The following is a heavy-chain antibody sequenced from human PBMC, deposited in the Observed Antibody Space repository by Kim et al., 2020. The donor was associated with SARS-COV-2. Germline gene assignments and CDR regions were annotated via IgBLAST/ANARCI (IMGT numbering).Heavy chain of an antibody. CDR2: ISGSGGST. Sequence: GGSLRLSCAASGFTFSSYAMSWVRQAPGKGLEWVSAISGSGGSTYYADSVKCRFTISRDNSKNTLYLQMNSLRAEDTAVYYCANTEYIVATKFDYWGQGTLVTVSS. D-gene: IGHD5-12*01. CDR3: ANTEYIVATKFDY. J-gene: IGHJ4*02. V-gene: IGHV3-23*01. CDR1: GFTFSSYA.